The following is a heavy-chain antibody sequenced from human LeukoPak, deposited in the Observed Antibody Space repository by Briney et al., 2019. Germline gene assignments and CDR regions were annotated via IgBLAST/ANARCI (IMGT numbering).Heavy chain of an antibody. CDR1: GGTFSSYA. CDR2: IIPIFGTA. D-gene: IGHD2-2*01. Sequence: SVKVSCKASGGTFSSYAISWVRQAPGQGLEWMGGIIPIFGTANYAQKFQGRVTITADESTSTAYMELSSLRSEDTAVYYCAREGRCSSTSCYSGGDVWFDPWGQGTLVTVSS. V-gene: IGHV1-69*01. CDR3: AREGRCSSTSCYSGGDVWFDP. J-gene: IGHJ5*02.